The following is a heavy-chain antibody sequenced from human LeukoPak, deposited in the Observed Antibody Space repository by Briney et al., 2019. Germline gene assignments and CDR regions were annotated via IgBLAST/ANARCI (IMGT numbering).Heavy chain of an antibody. Sequence: GRSLILSCAASGFTFSSYAMHWVRQAPGKGLEWVAVISYDGSNKYYADSVKGRFTISRDNSKNTLYLQMNSLRAEDTAVYYCARALWFGELLYPFDYWGQGTLVTVSS. V-gene: IGHV3-30-3*01. D-gene: IGHD3-10*01. CDR2: ISYDGSNK. CDR1: GFTFSSYA. CDR3: ARALWFGELLYPFDY. J-gene: IGHJ4*02.